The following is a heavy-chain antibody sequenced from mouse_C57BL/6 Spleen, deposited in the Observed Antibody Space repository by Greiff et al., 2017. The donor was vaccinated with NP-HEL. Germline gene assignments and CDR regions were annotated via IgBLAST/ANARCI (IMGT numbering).Heavy chain of an antibody. CDR2: IDPSDSYT. V-gene: IGHV1-69*01. CDR3: ARGPNYYGSSWDAMDY. Sequence: VQLQQPGAELVMPGASVKLSCKASGYTFTSYWMHWVKQRPGQGLEWIGEIDPSDSYTNYNQKFKGKSTLTVDKSSSTAYMQLSSLTSEDSAVYYCARGPNYYGSSWDAMDYWGQGTSVTVSS. J-gene: IGHJ4*01. D-gene: IGHD1-1*01. CDR1: GYTFTSYW.